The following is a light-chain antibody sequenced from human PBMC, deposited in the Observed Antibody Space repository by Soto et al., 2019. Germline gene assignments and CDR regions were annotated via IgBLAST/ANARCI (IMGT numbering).Light chain of an antibody. CDR2: AAS. Sequence: IQMTQSPSSLSASVGDRVTITCRASQGISSYLAWYQQKPGKVPKLLIFAASTLQSGVPSRFSGSGSGTDFTLTISSLQPEDAATYYCQKYNSAPWTFGQGTKVEIK. CDR1: QGISSY. CDR3: QKYNSAPWT. V-gene: IGKV1-27*01. J-gene: IGKJ1*01.